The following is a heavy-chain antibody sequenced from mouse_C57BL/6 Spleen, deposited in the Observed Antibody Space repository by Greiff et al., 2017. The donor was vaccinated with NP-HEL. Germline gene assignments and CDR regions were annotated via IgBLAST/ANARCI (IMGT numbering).Heavy chain of an antibody. Sequence: VQLQQSGPELVKPGASVKISCKASGYSFTGYYMNWVKQSPEKSLEWIGEINPSTGGTTYNQKFKAKATLTVDKSSSTAYMQLKSLTSEDSAVYYCARGYDYDPYWYFDVWGTGTTVTVSS. CDR2: INPSTGGT. J-gene: IGHJ1*03. V-gene: IGHV1-42*01. CDR1: GYSFTGYY. D-gene: IGHD2-4*01. CDR3: ARGYDYDPYWYFDV.